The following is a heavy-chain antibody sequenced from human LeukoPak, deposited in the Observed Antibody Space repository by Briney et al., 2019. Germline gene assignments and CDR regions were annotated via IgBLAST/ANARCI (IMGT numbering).Heavy chain of an antibody. Sequence: SETLSLTCTVSGGSISSGGYYWSWIRQHPGKGLEWIGYIYHSGSTYYNPSLKSRVTISVDRSKNQFSLKLSSVTAADTAVYYCARGAKNRNWYFDLWGRGTLVTVSS. CDR3: ARGAKNRNWYFDL. V-gene: IGHV4-30-2*01. J-gene: IGHJ2*01. CDR2: IYHSGST. CDR1: GGSISSGGYY. D-gene: IGHD1/OR15-1a*01.